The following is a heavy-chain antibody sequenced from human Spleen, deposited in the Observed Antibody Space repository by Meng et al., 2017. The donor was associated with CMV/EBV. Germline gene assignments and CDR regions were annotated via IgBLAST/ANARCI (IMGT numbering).Heavy chain of an antibody. J-gene: IGHJ4*02. V-gene: IGHV3-30*04. Sequence: ASGFTFSGYAMHWVRQAPGRGLEWVTVLSHDGSNKYYAESVKGRFTISRDYCKNTLYLQLRSLRVEDTAVYYCARESNYNVLDYWGQGSLVTVSS. CDR2: LSHDGSNK. CDR3: ARESNYNVLDY. CDR1: GFTFSGYA. D-gene: IGHD1-7*01.